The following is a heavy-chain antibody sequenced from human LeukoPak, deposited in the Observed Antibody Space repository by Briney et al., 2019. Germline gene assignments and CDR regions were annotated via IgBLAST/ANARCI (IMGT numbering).Heavy chain of an antibody. Sequence: PGGSLRLSCAASGFTFSDYSMHWVRQAPGKGLNWVAFIRYDGNNKYYADSVKGRFTISRDNSKNTLYLQMNSLRAEDTAVYYCARLLVGPAAPNWFDPWGQGTLVTVSS. CDR2: IRYDGNNK. CDR3: ARLLVGPAAPNWFDP. J-gene: IGHJ5*02. CDR1: GFTFSDYS. D-gene: IGHD2-15*01. V-gene: IGHV3-30*02.